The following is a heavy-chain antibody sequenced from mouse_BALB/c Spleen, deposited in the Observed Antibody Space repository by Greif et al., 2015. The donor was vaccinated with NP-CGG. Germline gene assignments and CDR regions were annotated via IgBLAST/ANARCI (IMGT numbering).Heavy chain of an antibody. D-gene: IGHD4-1*01. J-gene: IGHJ4*01. CDR2: IYPGSGNT. V-gene: IGHV1-84*02. CDR1: GYTFTDYY. CDR3: ARRTGTEAMDY. Sequence: LMESGPELAKPGASVKISCKASGYTFTDYYINWVKQKPGQGLEWIGWIYPGSGNTKYNEKFKGKATLTVDTSSSTGYMQLSSLTSEDTAVYFCARRTGTEAMDYWGQETSVTVSS.